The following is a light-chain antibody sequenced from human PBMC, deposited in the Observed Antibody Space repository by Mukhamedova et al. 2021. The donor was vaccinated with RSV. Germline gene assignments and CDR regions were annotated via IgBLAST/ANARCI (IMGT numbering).Light chain of an antibody. Sequence: WYQRRVHGKAPKLLIFAASSLQSGVPSRFSGSGFVTDFTLTISSLQPEDFATYYCLQTYNPPLTFGGGTKVEIK. CDR2: AAS. V-gene: IGKV1-39*01. CDR3: LQTYNPPLT. J-gene: IGKJ4*01.